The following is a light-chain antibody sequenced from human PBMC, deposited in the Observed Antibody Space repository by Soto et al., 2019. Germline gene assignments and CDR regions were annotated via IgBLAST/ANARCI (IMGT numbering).Light chain of an antibody. Sequence: QSVLTQPASVAGSPGQSITISCTGISSDFGSYNFVSWYQQHPGKAPKLMIYEGSKRPSGVSNRFSGSKYGNTAALTISGLQAEDEPDYYCCSYTGNSTFYVFATGIKLTVL. CDR3: CSYTGNSTFYV. J-gene: IGLJ1*01. CDR1: SSDFGSYNF. V-gene: IGLV2-23*01. CDR2: EGS.